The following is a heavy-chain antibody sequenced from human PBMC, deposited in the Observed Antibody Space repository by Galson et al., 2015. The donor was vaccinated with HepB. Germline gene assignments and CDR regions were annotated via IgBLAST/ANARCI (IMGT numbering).Heavy chain of an antibody. V-gene: IGHV4-39*01. Sequence: LTCTVSGGSISSSSYYWGWIRQPPGKGLEWIGSIYYSGSTYYNPSLKSRVTISVDTSKNQFSLKLSSVTAADTAVYYCARHGGTVRLIDYWGQGTLVTVSS. D-gene: IGHD4-17*01. CDR2: IYYSGST. J-gene: IGHJ4*02. CDR1: GGSISSSSYY. CDR3: ARHGGTVRLIDY.